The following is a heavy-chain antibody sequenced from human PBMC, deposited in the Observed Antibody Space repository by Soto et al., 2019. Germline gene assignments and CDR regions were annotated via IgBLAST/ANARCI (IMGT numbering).Heavy chain of an antibody. CDR2: IYYSGST. V-gene: IGHV4-39*01. Sequence: QLQLLESGPGLVKPSETLSLTCTVSGDSIISYSSYWAWIRQTPGKGLEWIGSIYYSGSTHYNPSPKSRVTISVDTSKSQFSLRLASVTAADTALYYCARNTSIFFDLWGRGTLVTVSS. J-gene: IGHJ4*02. CDR3: ARNTSIFFDL. CDR1: GDSIISYSSY.